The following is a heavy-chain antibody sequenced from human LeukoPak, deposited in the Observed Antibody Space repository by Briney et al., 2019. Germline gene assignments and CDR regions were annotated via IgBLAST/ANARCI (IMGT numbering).Heavy chain of an antibody. CDR2: MNPNSGNT. D-gene: IGHD3-16*02. J-gene: IGHJ5*02. CDR1: GYTFTSYD. CDR3: ARGVNRRSNNNWFDP. Sequence: ASVKVSCKASGYTFTSYDINWVRQATGQGLEWMGWMNPNSGNTGYAQKFQGRVTMTRNTSISTAYMELSSLRSEHTAVYYCARGVNRRSNNNWFDPWGQGTLVTVSS. V-gene: IGHV1-8*01.